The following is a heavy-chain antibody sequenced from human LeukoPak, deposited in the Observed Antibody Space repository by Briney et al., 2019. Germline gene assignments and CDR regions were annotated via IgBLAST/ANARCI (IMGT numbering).Heavy chain of an antibody. J-gene: IGHJ5*02. CDR3: AKDRHAPGRYCSSTSCLPFDP. CDR2: TYSRSSKWSH. D-gene: IGHD2-2*01. V-gene: IGHV6-1*01. CDR1: GDSVSRDSIA. Sequence: SQTLSITCAISGDSVSRDSIAWNWIRQSPSRGLEWLGRTYSRSSKWSHDFASSVKTRITINSDTSKNQFSLHLNSATPEDTAVYYCAKDRHAPGRYCSSTSCLPFDPWGQGTLVTSPQ.